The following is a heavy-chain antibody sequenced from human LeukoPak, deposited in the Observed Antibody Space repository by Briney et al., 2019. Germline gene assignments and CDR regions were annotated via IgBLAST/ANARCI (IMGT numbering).Heavy chain of an antibody. CDR3: ARRNYDFWSDYPTVEH. D-gene: IGHD3-3*01. J-gene: IGHJ4*02. V-gene: IGHV1-8*02. Sequence: ASVKVSCKASGGTFSSYTINWVRQATGQGREWMGWINPNSGNTGYAQKFQGRGTMSRNTSISTGYIELSSLRSEDPAVYYCARRNYDFWSDYPTVEHGGQGPLVTVSS. CDR1: GGTFSSYT. CDR2: INPNSGNT.